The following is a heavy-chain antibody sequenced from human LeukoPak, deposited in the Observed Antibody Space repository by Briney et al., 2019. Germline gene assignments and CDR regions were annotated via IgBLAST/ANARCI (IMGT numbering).Heavy chain of an antibody. J-gene: IGHJ4*02. CDR3: ARGGRYYGSGSYYNHFDY. CDR1: GFTFSGYE. D-gene: IGHD3-10*01. Sequence: PGGSLRLSCAVSGFTFSGYEMNWVRQAPGKGLEWITYISSLSHTANYANSVEGRFTISRDNAENALFLQMNSLKAEDTAVYYCARGGRYYGSGSYYNHFDYWGQGTLVTVSS. V-gene: IGHV3-48*03. CDR2: ISSLSHTA.